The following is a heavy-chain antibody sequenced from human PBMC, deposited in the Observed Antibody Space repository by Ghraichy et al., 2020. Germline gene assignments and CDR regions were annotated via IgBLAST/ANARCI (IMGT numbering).Heavy chain of an antibody. D-gene: IGHD4-23*01. J-gene: IGHJ5*02. V-gene: IGHV4-31*03. CDR2: IYYSGST. CDR1: GGSFSNASYY. CDR3: AREARQLPAFTGWFDP. Sequence: SETLSLTCTVSGGSFSNASYYWSWLRQHPEKGLEWIGYIYYSGSTFYNPSLKSRLSISRDTSKNLFSLKLTSVTAADTAVYYCAREARQLPAFTGWFDPWGQGILVTVSS.